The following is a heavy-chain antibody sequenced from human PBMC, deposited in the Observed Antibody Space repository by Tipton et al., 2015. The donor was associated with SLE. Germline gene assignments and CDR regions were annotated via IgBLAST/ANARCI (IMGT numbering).Heavy chain of an antibody. J-gene: IGHJ4*02. D-gene: IGHD1-26*01. Sequence: GSLRLSCAASGFTFSSYEMNWVRQAPGKGLEWVSYISSSGSTIYYADSVKGRFTISRDNAKNSLYLQMNSLRAEDTAVYYCARGWELTYFDYWGQGTLVTVSS. CDR2: ISSSGSTI. CDR3: ARGWELTYFDY. V-gene: IGHV3-48*03. CDR1: GFTFSSYE.